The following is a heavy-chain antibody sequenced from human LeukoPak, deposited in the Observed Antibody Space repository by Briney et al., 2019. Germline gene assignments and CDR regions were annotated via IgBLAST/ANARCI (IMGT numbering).Heavy chain of an antibody. CDR3: ARAPPHGYYYYYGMDV. CDR2: IYYSGST. J-gene: IGHJ6*02. Sequence: SSETLSLTCTVSGGSISSSSYYWGWIRQPPGKGLEWIGSIYYSGSTYYNPSLKSRVTISVDTSKNQFSLKLSSVTAADTAVYYCARAPPHGYYYYYGMDVWGQGTTVTVSS. V-gene: IGHV4-39*01. CDR1: GGSISSSSYY.